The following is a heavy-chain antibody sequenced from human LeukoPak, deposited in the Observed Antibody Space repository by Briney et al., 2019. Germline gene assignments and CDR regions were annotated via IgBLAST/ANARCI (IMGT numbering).Heavy chain of an antibody. Sequence: ASVKVSCKASGYTFTSYDINWVRQATGQGLEWMGWMNPNSGNTGYAQKFQGRVTMTRNTSISTAYMELSSLRSEDTAVYYCARGLGRATMVRGVTIGYWGQGTLVTVSS. D-gene: IGHD3-10*01. CDR2: MNPNSGNT. CDR3: ARGLGRATMVRGVTIGY. V-gene: IGHV1-8*01. CDR1: GYTFTSYD. J-gene: IGHJ4*02.